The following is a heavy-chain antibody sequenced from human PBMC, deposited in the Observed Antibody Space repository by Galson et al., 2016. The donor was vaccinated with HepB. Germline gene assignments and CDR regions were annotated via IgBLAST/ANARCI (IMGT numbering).Heavy chain of an antibody. J-gene: IGHJ4*02. CDR3: ARQGPRGMTAGDY. V-gene: IGHV3-33*01. CDR2: IWHDGSEK. Sequence: SLRLSCAGSGFTFRDFGIHWVRQAPGKGLEWLAVIWHDGSEKHYLDSVKGRFTLSRDNSKNTVYLQMDSLRDEDTAVYYCARQGPRGMTAGDYWGQGTLVIVSS. CDR1: GFTFRDFG. D-gene: IGHD2-21*02.